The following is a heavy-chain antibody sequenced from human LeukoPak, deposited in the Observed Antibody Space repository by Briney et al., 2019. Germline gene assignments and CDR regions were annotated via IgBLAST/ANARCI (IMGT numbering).Heavy chain of an antibody. Sequence: GGSLRLSCAASGFTFSNAWMSWVRQAPGKGLEWVGRIKSKTDGGTTDYAAPVKGRFTISRDDSKNTLYLQMNSLKTEDTAVYHCTAQARTTVTTYSYWGQGTLVTVSS. D-gene: IGHD4-17*01. V-gene: IGHV3-15*01. J-gene: IGHJ4*02. CDR1: GFTFSNAW. CDR2: IKSKTDGGTT. CDR3: TAQARTTVTTYSY.